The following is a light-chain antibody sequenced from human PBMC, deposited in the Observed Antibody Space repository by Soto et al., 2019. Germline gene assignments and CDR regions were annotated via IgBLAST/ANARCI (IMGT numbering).Light chain of an antibody. CDR2: DVS. CDR1: SSDVGAYNY. J-gene: IGLJ1*01. CDR3: SSHTSNNIRV. Sequence: QSALAQPASVSGSPGQSIAISCTGTSSDVGAYNYVSWYQQHPGKAPKLIIYDVSNRPSGVSNRFSGSKSGNTASLTISGLQAEDEADYDCSSHTSNNIRVLGTGTKVTVL. V-gene: IGLV2-14*01.